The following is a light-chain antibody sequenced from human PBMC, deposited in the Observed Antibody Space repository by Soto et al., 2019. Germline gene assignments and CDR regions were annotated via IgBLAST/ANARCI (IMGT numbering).Light chain of an antibody. Sequence: IVMTPSPDSLAVSLGERATINCKSSQSVLYSSNNKNYLAWYQQRPRQPPKLLIYWASTRESGVPDRFNGSGSGTDFTLTVTSLQAEDVAVYYCQQYYSSPYTFGQGTKLEIK. V-gene: IGKV4-1*01. CDR3: QQYYSSPYT. CDR1: QSVLYSSNNKNY. CDR2: WAS. J-gene: IGKJ2*01.